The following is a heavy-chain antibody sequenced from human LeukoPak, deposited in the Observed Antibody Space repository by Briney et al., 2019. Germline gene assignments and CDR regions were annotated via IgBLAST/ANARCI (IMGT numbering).Heavy chain of an antibody. D-gene: IGHD3-9*01. CDR1: GFTFSDYY. CDR2: ISSSGSTI. Sequence: SGGSLRLSCAASGFTFSDYYMSWIRQAPGKGLEWVSYISSSGSTIYHADSVKGRFTISRDNAKNSLYLQMNSLRAEDTAVYYCAKYYDILTGPTLYYYYGMDVWGQGTTVTVSS. V-gene: IGHV3-11*01. J-gene: IGHJ6*02. CDR3: AKYYDILTGPTLYYYYGMDV.